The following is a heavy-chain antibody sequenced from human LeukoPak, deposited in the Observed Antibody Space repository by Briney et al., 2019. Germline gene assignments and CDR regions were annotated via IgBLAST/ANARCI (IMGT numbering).Heavy chain of an antibody. Sequence: GGSLRLSCAASGFTFSSYGMHWVRQAPGKGLEWVSVISGGGVSTYYADFVKGRFTISRDNSKNTLYLQMNSLRAEDTAVYYCAKWARYCTNGVCYYFDYWGQGTLVTVSS. CDR1: GFTFSSYG. CDR3: AKWARYCTNGVCYYFDY. D-gene: IGHD2-8*01. CDR2: ISGGGVST. J-gene: IGHJ4*02. V-gene: IGHV3-23*01.